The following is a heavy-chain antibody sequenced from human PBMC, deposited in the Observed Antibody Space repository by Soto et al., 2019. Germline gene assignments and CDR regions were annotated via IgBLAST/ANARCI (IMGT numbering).Heavy chain of an antibody. V-gene: IGHV1-69*12. CDR2: IIPIFGTA. D-gene: IGHD1-7*01. CDR3: AVAVLELRVGHYYGMDV. CDR1: GGTFRSYA. Sequence: QVQLVQSGAEVKKPGSSVKVSCKASGGTFRSYAISWVRQAPGQWLEWMGGIIPIFGTANYAQKFQGRVTITADESTSTAYMELSSLRSEDTAVYYCAVAVLELRVGHYYGMDVWGQGTTVTVSS. J-gene: IGHJ6*02.